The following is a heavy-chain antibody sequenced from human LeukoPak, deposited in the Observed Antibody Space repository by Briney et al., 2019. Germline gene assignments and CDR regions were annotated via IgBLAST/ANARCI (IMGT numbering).Heavy chain of an antibody. CDR3: ARAYSSSWYYFDY. Sequence: GASVKVSCKASGYTFTGYYMHWVRQAPGQGLEWMGRINPNSGGTNYAQKFQGRVTMTRDTSISTAYMELSRLRSDDTAVYYCARAYSSSWYYFDYWGQGTLVIVSS. CDR2: INPNSGGT. CDR1: GYTFTGYY. J-gene: IGHJ4*02. V-gene: IGHV1-2*06. D-gene: IGHD6-13*01.